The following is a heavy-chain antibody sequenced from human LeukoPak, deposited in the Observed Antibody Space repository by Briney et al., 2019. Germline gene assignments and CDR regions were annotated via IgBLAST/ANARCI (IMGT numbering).Heavy chain of an antibody. CDR1: GFSFGSYW. CDR2: INQDGSEK. D-gene: IGHD3-10*01. Sequence: PGGSLRLSCTASGFSFGSYWMSWVRQAPGKGLEWVATINQDGSEKYYVDSVKGRFTISRDNAKNSLYLQMNSLRAEDTALYYCAKDLAEGEWGYGMDVWGQGTRSPSP. J-gene: IGHJ6*02. CDR3: AKDLAEGEWGYGMDV. V-gene: IGHV3-7*03.